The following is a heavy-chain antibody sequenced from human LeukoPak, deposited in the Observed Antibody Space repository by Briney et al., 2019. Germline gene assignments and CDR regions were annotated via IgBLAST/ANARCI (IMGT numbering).Heavy chain of an antibody. V-gene: IGHV5-51*01. CDR2: IYPGDSDT. D-gene: IGHD6-19*01. CDR3: ARSSLGGRGGYYFDY. CDR1: KDTFDNYW. Sequence: GESLKISCNGSKDTFDNYWIGWVRQMPGKGLEWMGIIYPGDSDTRYSPSFQGQVTISADKSISTAYLQWISLKASDTAMYYCARSSLGGRGGYYFDYWGQGTLVTVSS. J-gene: IGHJ4*02.